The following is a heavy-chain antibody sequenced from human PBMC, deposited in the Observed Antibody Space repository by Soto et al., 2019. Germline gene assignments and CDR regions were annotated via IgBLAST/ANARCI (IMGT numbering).Heavy chain of an antibody. D-gene: IGHD3-10*01. V-gene: IGHV3-33*01. CDR1: GFTFSSYG. Sequence: QVQLVESGGGVVQPGRSLRLSCAASGFTFSSYGMHWVRQAPGKGLEWVAVIWYDGSNKYYADSVKGRFTISRDNSKNTPYLQMNSPRAEDTAGYYGARDLGVNQPVDWGQGTLVTVSS. CDR2: IWYDGSNK. J-gene: IGHJ4*02. CDR3: ARDLGVNQPVD.